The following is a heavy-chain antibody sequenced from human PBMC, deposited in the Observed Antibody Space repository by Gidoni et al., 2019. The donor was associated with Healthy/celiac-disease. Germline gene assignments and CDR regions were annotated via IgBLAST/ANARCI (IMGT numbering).Heavy chain of an antibody. CDR3: AKDHFIVVVPAAISYYGMDV. V-gene: IGHV3-23*01. D-gene: IGHD2-2*01. J-gene: IGHJ6*02. CDR2: ISGSGGST. CDR1: GFTFRSYA. Sequence: EVQLLESGGGLVQPGGSLRLSCAASGFTFRSYAMSWVRQAPGKGMEWVSAISGSGGSTSSAASVKGRFTISRDNSKNTLYLQMNSLRAEDTAVYYCAKDHFIVVVPAAISYYGMDVWCQGTTVTVSS.